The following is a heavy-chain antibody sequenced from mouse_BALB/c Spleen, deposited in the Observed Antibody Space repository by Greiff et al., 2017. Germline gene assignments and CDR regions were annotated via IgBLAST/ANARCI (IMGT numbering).Heavy chain of an antibody. CDR2: ISYDGSN. V-gene: IGHV3-6*02. CDR3: ARDHYGPYFDY. J-gene: IGHJ2*01. D-gene: IGHD1-1*01. Sequence: EVQLQQSGPGLVKPSQSLSLTCSVTGYSITSGYSWNWIRQFPGNKLEWMGYISYDGSNDYNPSLKNRISITRDTSKNQFFLKLNSVTPEDTATYYCARDHYGPYFDYWGQGTTLTVSS. CDR1: GYSITSGYS.